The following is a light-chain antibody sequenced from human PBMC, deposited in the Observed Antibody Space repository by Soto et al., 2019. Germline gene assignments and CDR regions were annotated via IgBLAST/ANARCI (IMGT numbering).Light chain of an antibody. V-gene: IGLV2-23*02. CDR2: EVP. CDR1: SSDVGSHNL. Sequence: QPALAQPASVSGSPGQSITISCTGTSSDVGSHNLVSWYQQHPGQAPKLMIYEVPELPLGVSTRFSASKSGNAASLTISGLQAEDEADYYCCSYGGSRAVFGGGTQLTVL. J-gene: IGLJ7*01. CDR3: CSYGGSRAV.